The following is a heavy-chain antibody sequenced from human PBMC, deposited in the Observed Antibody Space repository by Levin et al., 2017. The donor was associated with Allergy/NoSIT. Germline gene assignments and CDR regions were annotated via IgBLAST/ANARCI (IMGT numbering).Heavy chain of an antibody. CDR1: GFTFSSYA. CDR2: ISYDGSNK. D-gene: IGHD2-21*02. Sequence: GGSLRLSCAASGFTFSSYAMHWVRQAPGKGLEWVAVISYDGSNKYYADSVKGRFTISRDNSKNTLYLQMNSLRAEDTAVYYCARDPSFVVVTAMCAFDSWGQGTMVTVSS. CDR3: ARDPSFVVVTAMCAFDS. J-gene: IGHJ3*02. V-gene: IGHV3-30*04.